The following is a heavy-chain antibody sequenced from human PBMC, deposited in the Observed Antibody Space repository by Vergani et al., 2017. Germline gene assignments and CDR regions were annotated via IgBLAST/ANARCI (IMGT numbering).Heavy chain of an antibody. Sequence: QVQLQESGPGLVKPSETLYLTRTGFGGSISRYYWRWTRQPPGKGLVWVGYIYYSGSTNYNPSLKTRVTISVDTSKNQFSLKLISVPAADTAVYYCARHSSLPEPHFYYWGQGTLVTVSS. J-gene: IGHJ4*02. V-gene: IGHV4-59*08. CDR2: IYYSGST. CDR3: ARHSSLPEPHFYY. CDR1: GGSISRYY. D-gene: IGHD1-14*01.